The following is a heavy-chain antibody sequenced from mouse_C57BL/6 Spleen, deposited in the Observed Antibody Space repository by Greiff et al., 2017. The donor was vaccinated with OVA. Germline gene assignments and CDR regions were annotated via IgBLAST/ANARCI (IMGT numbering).Heavy chain of an antibody. CDR1: GYSITSGYY. CDR2: ISYDGSN. J-gene: IGHJ4*01. Sequence: ESGPGLVKPSQSLSLTCSVTGYSITSGYYWNWIRQFPGNKLEWMGYISYDGSNNYNPSLKNRISITRDTSKNQFFLKLNSVTTEDTATYYCARGHAMDYWGQGTSVTVSS. V-gene: IGHV3-6*01. CDR3: ARGHAMDY.